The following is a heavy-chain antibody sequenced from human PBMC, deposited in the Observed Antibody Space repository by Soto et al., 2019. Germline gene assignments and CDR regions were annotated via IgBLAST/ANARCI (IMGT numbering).Heavy chain of an antibody. D-gene: IGHD5-12*01. Sequence: QVQLVESGGGVVQPGRSLRLSCAASGFTFSSYGMHWVRQAPGKGLEWVAVISYDGSNKYYADSVKGRFTISRDNSKNTLNLQMNSLRAEDTAVYYCAKDSVSHIVATLWAYYYCGMDVWGQGTTVTVSS. CDR3: AKDSVSHIVATLWAYYYCGMDV. J-gene: IGHJ6*02. CDR1: GFTFSSYG. CDR2: ISYDGSNK. V-gene: IGHV3-30*18.